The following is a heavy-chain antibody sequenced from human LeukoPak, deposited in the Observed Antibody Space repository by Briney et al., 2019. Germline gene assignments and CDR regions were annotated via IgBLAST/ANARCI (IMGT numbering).Heavy chain of an antibody. V-gene: IGHV3-21*04. D-gene: IGHD2-2*01. CDR3: AKAGDIVVVPAAMGPSALGYFDL. CDR1: RFTFSSYS. Sequence: GGSLRLSCAASRFTFSSYSMNWVRQAPGKGLEWVSSISSSSSYIYYADSVKGRFTISRDNAKNSLYLQMNSLRAEDTALYYCAKAGDIVVVPAAMGPSALGYFDLWGRGTLVTVSS. J-gene: IGHJ2*01. CDR2: ISSSSSYI.